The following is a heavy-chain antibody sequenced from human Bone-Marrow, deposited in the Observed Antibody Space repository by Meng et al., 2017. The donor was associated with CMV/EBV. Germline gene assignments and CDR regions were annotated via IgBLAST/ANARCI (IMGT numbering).Heavy chain of an antibody. CDR1: GGSISSSSYY. J-gene: IGHJ4*02. Sequence: SETLSLTCTVSGGSISSSSYYWGWIRQPPGKGLEWIGSIYYSGSTYYNPSLKSRVTISVDTSKNQFSLKLSSVTAADTAVYYCASPTTLLNPHAAYWGPGTLVTGSS. V-gene: IGHV4-39*07. CDR2: IYYSGST. CDR3: ASPTTLLNPHAAY. D-gene: IGHD1-14*01.